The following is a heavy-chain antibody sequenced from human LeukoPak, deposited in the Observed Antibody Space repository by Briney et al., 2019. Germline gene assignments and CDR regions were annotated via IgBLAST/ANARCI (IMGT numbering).Heavy chain of an antibody. CDR3: ARQGSDFWSGYTNWFDP. CDR2: IYYSGST. J-gene: IGHJ5*02. Sequence: PSETLSLTCTVSGGSISSSSYYWGWIRQPPGKGLEWIGSIYYSGSTYYNPSLKSRVTISVDTSKNQFSLKLSSVTAADTAVYYCARQGSDFWSGYTNWFDPWGQGTLVTVSS. CDR1: GGSISSSSYY. D-gene: IGHD3-3*01. V-gene: IGHV4-39*01.